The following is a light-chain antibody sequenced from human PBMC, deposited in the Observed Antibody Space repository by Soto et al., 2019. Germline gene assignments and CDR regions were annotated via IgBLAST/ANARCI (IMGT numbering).Light chain of an antibody. J-gene: IGKJ4*01. CDR1: QSVRTY. CDR2: DAS. Sequence: EIVLRQSPVTLSLSPGERATLSCRGSQSVRTYLAWYQVKPGQAPRLLIYDASRRASGVPARFSGSGSGTDFTLTISSLEPEDFAVYYCQQRSSWPRLSFGGGTKV. CDR3: QQRSSWPRLS. V-gene: IGKV3-11*01.